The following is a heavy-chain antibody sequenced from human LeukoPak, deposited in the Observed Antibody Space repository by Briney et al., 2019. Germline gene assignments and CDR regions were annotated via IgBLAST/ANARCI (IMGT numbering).Heavy chain of an antibody. J-gene: IGHJ5*02. CDR3: ARGYSSSWYFNWFDP. CDR1: GVSITSYY. D-gene: IGHD6-13*01. V-gene: IGHV4-4*07. CDR2: IHTSGST. Sequence: SETLSLTCTVSGVSITSYYWSWIRQPAGKGLEWIGRIHTSGSTNYNSSLKSRVTMSVDTSKNQFSLKLSSVTAADTAVYYCARGYSSSWYFNWFDPWGQGTLVTVSS.